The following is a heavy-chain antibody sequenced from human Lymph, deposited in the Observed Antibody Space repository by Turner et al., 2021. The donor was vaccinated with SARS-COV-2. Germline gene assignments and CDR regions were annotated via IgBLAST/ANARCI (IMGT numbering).Heavy chain of an antibody. CDR2: INFDSSYI. J-gene: IGHJ4*02. V-gene: IGHV3-21*01. CDR3: ARGPRDFPYYFDY. Sequence: EVQLVGSGGGLGKPGGALGPSCAASGCSYSSYSMNWVRPAPGKGLEWVSSINFDSSYIYYADSVKGRFTISRDNAKNSLYLQMNSLRAEDTAVYYCARGPRDFPYYFDYWGQGTLVTVSS. D-gene: IGHD2-21*02. CDR1: GCSYSSYS.